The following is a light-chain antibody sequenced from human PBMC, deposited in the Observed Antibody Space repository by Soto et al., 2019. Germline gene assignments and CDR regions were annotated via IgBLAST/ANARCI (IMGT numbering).Light chain of an antibody. V-gene: IGLV2-8*01. CDR2: EVS. Sequence: QSVLTQPPSASGSPGQSVTISCTGTSSDVGGYNYVSWYQQHPGKAPKLMIYEVSKRPSGVPDCFSGSKSGNTASLTVSGLQAEDEADYYCSSYAGSNNFVFGTGTKVTVL. CDR1: SSDVGGYNY. J-gene: IGLJ1*01. CDR3: SSYAGSNNFV.